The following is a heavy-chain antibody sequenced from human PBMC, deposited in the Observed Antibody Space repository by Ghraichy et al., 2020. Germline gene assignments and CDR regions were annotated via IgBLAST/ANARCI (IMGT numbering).Heavy chain of an antibody. J-gene: IGHJ6*02. D-gene: IGHD2-15*01. CDR1: GGSIRSGDYY. Sequence: SETLSLTCTVSGGSIRSGDYYWSWIRQPPGKGLEWIGYIYYSGNTYYKSSLKSRVSMSVDTSKSHFSLRLTSMTAADTAVYYCAREHVICSGSHRGVDVWGHGTPVTVSS. CDR3: AREHVICSGSHRGVDV. V-gene: IGHV4-30-4*01. CDR2: IYYSGNT.